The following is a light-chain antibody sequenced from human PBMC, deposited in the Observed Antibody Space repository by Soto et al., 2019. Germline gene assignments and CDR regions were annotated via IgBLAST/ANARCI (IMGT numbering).Light chain of an antibody. CDR2: AAS. Sequence: IQVTQAPSTLSASVGDRVTITCRASQSISSYLNWYQQKPGKAPKLLIYAASSLQSGVPSRFSGSGSGTDFTLTISSLQPEDFATYYCQQSYSTPTTFGGGTKVDIK. V-gene: IGKV1-39*01. CDR3: QQSYSTPTT. CDR1: QSISSY. J-gene: IGKJ4*01.